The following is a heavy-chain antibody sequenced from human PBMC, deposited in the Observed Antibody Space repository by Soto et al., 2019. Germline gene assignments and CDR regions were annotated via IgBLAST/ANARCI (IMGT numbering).Heavy chain of an antibody. V-gene: IGHV1-2*02. CDR2: INPNSGGT. CDR3: ASTNYNPSLKSRVTISVDTSKNQFSLKLSSVTAADTAVYYCARDQRSPRTVFGVVKAPGDYYYMDV. Sequence: ASVKVSCKASGYTFTGYYMHWVRQAPGQGLEWMGWINPNSGGTNYAQKLQGRVTMTTDTSTSTAYMELRSLRSDDTAVYYCASTNYNPSLKSRVTISVDTSKNQFSLKLSSVTAADTAVYYCARDQRSPRTVFGVVKAPGDYYYMDVWGKGTTVTVSS. D-gene: IGHD3-10*01. J-gene: IGHJ6*03. CDR1: GYTFTGYY.